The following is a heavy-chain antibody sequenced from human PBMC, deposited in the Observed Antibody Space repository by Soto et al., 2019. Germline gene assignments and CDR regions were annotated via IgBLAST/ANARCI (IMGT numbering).Heavy chain of an antibody. CDR3: ARDLLILTVFPRWFDP. J-gene: IGHJ5*02. Sequence: QVQLVQSGAEVKKPGASVKVSCKASGYTFTSYGISWVRQAPGQGLEWMRWISAYNGNTNYAQKLQGRVTMTTDTSTSTAYMELRSLRSDDTAVYYCARDLLILTVFPRWFDPWGQGTLVTVSS. CDR2: ISAYNGNT. CDR1: GYTFTSYG. D-gene: IGHD3-9*01. V-gene: IGHV1-18*01.